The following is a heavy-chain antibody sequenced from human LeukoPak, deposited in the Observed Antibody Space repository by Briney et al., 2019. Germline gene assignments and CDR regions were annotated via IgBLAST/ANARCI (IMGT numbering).Heavy chain of an antibody. CDR1: GGSFSGYY. D-gene: IGHD1-26*01. Sequence: SETLSLTCAVYGGSFSGYYWSWIRQPPGKGLEWIGEINHSGSTNYNPSLKSRVTISIDTSKNQFSLKLSSVTAADTAVYYCARGPGATGGDYWGQGTLVTVSS. CDR2: INHSGST. CDR3: ARGPGATGGDY. J-gene: IGHJ4*02. V-gene: IGHV4-34*01.